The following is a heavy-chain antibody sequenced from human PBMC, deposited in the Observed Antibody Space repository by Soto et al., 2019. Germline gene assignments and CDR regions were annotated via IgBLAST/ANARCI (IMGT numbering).Heavy chain of an antibody. V-gene: IGHV4-59*01. D-gene: IGHD2-2*02. CDR2: IYYSGST. CDR3: ARDRIVVVPAAIPDYYYYGMDV. J-gene: IGHJ6*02. Sequence: SETLSLTCTVSGGSISSYYWSWIRQPPGKGLEWIGYIYYSGSTNYNPSLKSRVTISVDTSKNQFSLKLSSVTAADTAVYYCARDRIVVVPAAIPDYYYYGMDVWGXGTTVNVSS. CDR1: GGSISSYY.